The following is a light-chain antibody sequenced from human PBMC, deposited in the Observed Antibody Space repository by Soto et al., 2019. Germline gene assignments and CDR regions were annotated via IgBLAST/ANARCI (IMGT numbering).Light chain of an antibody. J-gene: IGKJ1*01. CDR1: QSISGW. CDR2: EAS. V-gene: IGKV1-5*01. Sequence: ESPGTQAASTLSASVGVGFTSTCRGSQSISGWLAWYQQKPGTAPKLLIYEASNLESGVPSRFSGSGSGTEFTPTICSLHPDHFAPYYCQQYYSDWTFGPGTKVDIK. CDR3: QQYYSDWT.